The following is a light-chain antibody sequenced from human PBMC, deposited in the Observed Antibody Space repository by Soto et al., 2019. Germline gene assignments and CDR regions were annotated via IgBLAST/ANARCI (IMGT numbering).Light chain of an antibody. V-gene: IGKV1-5*03. Sequence: DIQMTQSPSTLSASVGDRVTITCRASQSISSWLAWYQQKPGKAPKLLNYKASSLESGVPSRFSGSGSGTDFTLTISSLQPDDFATYYCQQYNTYWTFGQGTKVEIK. CDR3: QQYNTYWT. J-gene: IGKJ1*01. CDR2: KAS. CDR1: QSISSW.